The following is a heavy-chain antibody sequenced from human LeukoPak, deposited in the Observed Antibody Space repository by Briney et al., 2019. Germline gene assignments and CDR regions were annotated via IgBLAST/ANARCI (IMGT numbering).Heavy chain of an antibody. D-gene: IGHD3-10*01. CDR1: GYTFTSYV. CDR3: ARITMVRGVIGYYFDY. Sequence: ASVKVSCKASGYTFTSYVMHWVRQAPGQRLEWMGWINAGNGNTKYSQKFQGRVTITRDTSASTAYMELSSLRSEDTAVYYCARITMVRGVIGYYFDYWGQGTLVTVSS. CDR2: INAGNGNT. V-gene: IGHV1-3*01. J-gene: IGHJ4*02.